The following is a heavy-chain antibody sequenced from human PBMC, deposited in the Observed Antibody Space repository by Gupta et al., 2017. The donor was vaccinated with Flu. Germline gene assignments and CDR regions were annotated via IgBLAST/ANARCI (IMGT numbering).Heavy chain of an antibody. J-gene: IGHJ2*01. CDR3: ARDLRYCSGSSCYSETWYFDL. CDR2: IWYDGSKK. D-gene: IGHD2-15*01. V-gene: IGHV3-33*01. Sequence: EWVAVIWYDGSKKYYADSVKCRFTISRDNSKNTLYLQMNSLRAEDTAMYYCARDLRYCSGSSCYSETWYFDLWGRGTLVTVSS.